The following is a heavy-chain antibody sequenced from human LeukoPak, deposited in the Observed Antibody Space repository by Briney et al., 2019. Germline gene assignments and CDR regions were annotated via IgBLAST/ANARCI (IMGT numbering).Heavy chain of an antibody. CDR3: ARGDWSAAQYYFDY. V-gene: IGHV4-59*08. D-gene: IGHD2-21*02. CDR2: IYYSGST. J-gene: IGHJ4*02. Sequence: PSETLSLTCTVSGGSISSYYWSWIRQPPGKGLEWIGYIYYSGSTNYNPSLKSRVTISVDTSKNQFSLELSSVTAADTAVYYCARGDWSAAQYYFDYWGQGTLVTVSS. CDR1: GGSISSYY.